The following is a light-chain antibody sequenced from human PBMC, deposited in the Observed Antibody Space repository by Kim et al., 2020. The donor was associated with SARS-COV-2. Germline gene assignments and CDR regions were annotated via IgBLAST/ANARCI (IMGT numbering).Light chain of an antibody. V-gene: IGLV3-19*01. CDR1: SLRSYY. CDR2: GKN. CDR3: NSRDSSGNPWV. J-gene: IGLJ3*02. Sequence: SSELTQDPAVSVALGQTVRITCQGDSLRSYYASWYQQKPGQAPVVVIYGKNNRPSGIPDRFSGSSSGNTASLTITGAQAEDEADYYCNSRDSSGNPWVFGGGTKVTVL.